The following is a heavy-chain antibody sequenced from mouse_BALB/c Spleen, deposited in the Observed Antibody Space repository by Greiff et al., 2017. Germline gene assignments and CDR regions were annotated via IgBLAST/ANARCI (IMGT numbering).Heavy chain of an antibody. CDR1: GYAFSSYW. J-gene: IGHJ4*01. CDR3: NAYDYGYAMDY. Sequence: VKLQESGAELVRPGSSVKISCKASGYAFSSYWMNWVKQRPGQGLEWIGQIYPGDGDTNYNGKFKGKATLTADKSSSTAYMQLSSLTSEDTAVYYCNAYDYGYAMDYWGQGTSVTVSS. CDR2: IYPGDGDT. V-gene: IGHV1-80*01. D-gene: IGHD2-4*01.